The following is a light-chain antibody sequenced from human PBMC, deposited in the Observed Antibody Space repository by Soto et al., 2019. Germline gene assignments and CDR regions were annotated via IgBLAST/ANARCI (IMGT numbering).Light chain of an antibody. V-gene: IGKV3-20*01. CDR1: RSVSSPY. CDR3: DQCGSSWWT. Sequence: IVLPQSPGSLSLSPGERDTLSCRASRSVSSPYLAWYQQKPGHAPRGLIYGASSRATGIPDRFSGSGSGTEFTLTISRLEPEDAAVYYCDQCGSSWWTFGQRTKVDIK. J-gene: IGKJ1*01. CDR2: GAS.